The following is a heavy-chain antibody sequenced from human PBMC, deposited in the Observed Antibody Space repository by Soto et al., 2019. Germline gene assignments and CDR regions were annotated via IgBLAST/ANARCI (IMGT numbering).Heavy chain of an antibody. CDR3: AREIGYSSSWPSSGYYYYGMDV. D-gene: IGHD6-13*01. Sequence: QVQLVQSGAEVKKPGSSVKVSCKASGGTFSSYAISWVRQAPGQGLEWMGGIIPIFGTANYAQKFQGRVTITAAKSTSTAYMELSSLRSEDTAVYYCAREIGYSSSWPSSGYYYYGMDVWGQGTTVTVSS. J-gene: IGHJ6*02. V-gene: IGHV1-69*06. CDR1: GGTFSSYA. CDR2: IIPIFGTA.